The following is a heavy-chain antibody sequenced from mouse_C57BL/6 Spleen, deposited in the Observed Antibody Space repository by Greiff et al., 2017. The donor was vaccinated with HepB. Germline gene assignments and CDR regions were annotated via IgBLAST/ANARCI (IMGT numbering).Heavy chain of an antibody. CDR2: IRSKSNNYAT. V-gene: IGHV10-1*01. CDR3: VRHGDLDYYGSSYGYFDV. J-gene: IGHJ1*03. D-gene: IGHD1-1*01. CDR1: GFSFNTYA. Sequence: EVKLLESGGGLVQPKGSLKLSCAASGFSFNTYAMNWVRQAPGKGLEWVARIRSKSNNYATYYADSVKDRFTISRDDSESMLYLQMNNLKTEDTAMYYCVRHGDLDYYGSSYGYFDVWGTGTTVTVSS.